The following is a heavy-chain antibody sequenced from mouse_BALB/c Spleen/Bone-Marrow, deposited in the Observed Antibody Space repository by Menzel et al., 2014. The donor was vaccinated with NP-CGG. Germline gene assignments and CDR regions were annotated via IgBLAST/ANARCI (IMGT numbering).Heavy chain of an antibody. V-gene: IGHV3-2*02. Sequence: EVHLVESGPGLVKPSQSLSLTCTVTGYSITSDYAWNWIRQFPGNKLEWMGYISYSGGTNYNPSLKSRISITQDASKNLFFLHLNSVTTEDTATYYCARVYYYRYWYFDVWGAGTTVTVSS. J-gene: IGHJ1*01. D-gene: IGHD2-14*01. CDR2: ISYSGGT. CDR1: GYSITSDYA. CDR3: ARVYYYRYWYFDV.